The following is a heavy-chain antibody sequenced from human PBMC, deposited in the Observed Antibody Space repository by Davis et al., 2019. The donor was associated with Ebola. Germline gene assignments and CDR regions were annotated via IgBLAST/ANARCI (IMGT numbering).Heavy chain of an antibody. CDR2: IRYNSGKV. CDR1: GFRFGGYA. V-gene: IGHV3-9*01. CDR3: AKGLAAYYYYGVDV. J-gene: IGHJ6*04. Sequence: GGSLRLSCAASGFRFGGYAMHWVRHAPGKGLEWVSGIRYNSGKVGYADSVRGRFTISRDNARNSVYLQMNSLRPEDTALYYCAKGLAAYYYYGVDVWGKGTTITVSS.